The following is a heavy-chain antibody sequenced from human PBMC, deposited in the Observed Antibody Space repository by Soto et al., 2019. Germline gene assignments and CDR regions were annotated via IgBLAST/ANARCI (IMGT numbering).Heavy chain of an antibody. CDR3: TKGPNILTGYYPPPYYYYGMDV. J-gene: IGHJ6*02. CDR2: IKSKTDGGTT. V-gene: IGHV3-15*07. Sequence: GGSLRLSCAASGFTFSNAWMNWVRQAPGKGLEWVGRIKSKTDGGTTDYAAPVKGRFTIPRDDSKNTLYLQMNSLKTEDTAVYYCTKGPNILTGYYPPPYYYYGMDVWGQGTTVTVSS. D-gene: IGHD3-9*01. CDR1: GFTFSNAW.